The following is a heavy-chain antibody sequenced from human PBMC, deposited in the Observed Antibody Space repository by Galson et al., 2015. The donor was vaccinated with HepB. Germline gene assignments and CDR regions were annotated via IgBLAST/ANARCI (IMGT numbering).Heavy chain of an antibody. D-gene: IGHD5/OR15-5a*01. CDR2: IYPGDSDT. V-gene: IGHV5-51*06. CDR1: GYNFANSW. CDR3: TRRLGYSISESGPLANRFDP. J-gene: IGHJ5*02. Sequence: QSGAEVKKPGESLKISCKGSGYNFANSWIGWVRQMPGKGLEWVGIIYPGDSDTRYSPSFQGHVTLSVDTSINTAYLQLSSLKASDTAIYYCTRRLGYSISESGPLANRFDPWGQGTRVTVSS.